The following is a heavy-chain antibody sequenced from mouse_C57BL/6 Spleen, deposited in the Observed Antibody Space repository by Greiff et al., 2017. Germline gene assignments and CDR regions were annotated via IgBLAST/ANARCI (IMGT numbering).Heavy chain of an antibody. Sequence: QVQLQQPGAELVMPGASVKLSCKASGYTFTSYWMHWVKQRPGQGLEWIGEIDPSDSYTNYNQKFKGQSTLTVDKSSSTAYMQLSSLTSEDSAVYYCARGGSYAVDYGGQGTSVTASS. CDR2: IDPSDSYT. CDR3: ARGGSYAVDY. V-gene: IGHV1-69*01. CDR1: GYTFTSYW. J-gene: IGHJ4*01.